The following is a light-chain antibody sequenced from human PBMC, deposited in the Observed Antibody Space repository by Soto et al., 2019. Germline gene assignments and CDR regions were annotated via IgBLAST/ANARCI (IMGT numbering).Light chain of an antibody. Sequence: EIVMTQSPATLSVSPGERATLSCRASQSVGSHLAWYQQRPGQAPRLLIYGASYRATGIPARFSGSGSGTDFTLTISSLQSEDFAVYHCQQYDGSPRTFGQGTKVDIK. V-gene: IGKV3-15*01. J-gene: IGKJ1*01. CDR3: QQYDGSPRT. CDR1: QSVGSH. CDR2: GAS.